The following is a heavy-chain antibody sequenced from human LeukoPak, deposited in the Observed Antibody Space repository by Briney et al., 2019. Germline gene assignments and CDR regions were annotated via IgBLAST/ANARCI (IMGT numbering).Heavy chain of an antibody. D-gene: IGHD3-9*01. CDR2: INHSGST. CDR1: GGSFSGYY. CDR3: ARGARYFDWLSL. V-gene: IGHV4-34*01. J-gene: IGHJ5*02. Sequence: SETLSLTCAVYGGSFSGYYWSWIRQPPGKGLEWIGEINHSGSTNYNPSLKSRVTISVDTSKNQLSLKLSSVTAADTAVYYCARGARYFDWLSLWGQGTLVTVSS.